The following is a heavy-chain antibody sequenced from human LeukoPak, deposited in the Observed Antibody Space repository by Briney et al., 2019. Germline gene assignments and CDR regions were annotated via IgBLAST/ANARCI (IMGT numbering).Heavy chain of an antibody. CDR1: GGSISRSSYF. Sequence: PSETLSLTCTVSGGSISRSSYFWVWTRQPPGKGPEWIGNIYYSGSANYKASLKSRVAISADTSKNQFSLKVSSVTAADTAVYYCARQSPTMKYFDYWGQGTLVTVSS. J-gene: IGHJ4*02. CDR2: IYYSGSA. D-gene: IGHD3-22*01. CDR3: ARQSPTMKYFDY. V-gene: IGHV4-39*01.